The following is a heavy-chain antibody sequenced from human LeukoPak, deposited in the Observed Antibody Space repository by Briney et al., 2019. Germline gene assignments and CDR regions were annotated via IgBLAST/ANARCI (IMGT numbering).Heavy chain of an antibody. CDR3: GRDALVGYFSYYYMDV. CDR1: GGSISSHY. D-gene: IGHD2-15*01. CDR2: ISNSGST. J-gene: IGHJ6*03. V-gene: IGHV4-59*11. Sequence: PSETLSLTCTVSGGSISSHYWTWIRQSPVKGLEWIGDISNSGSTSYNPSLKSRVTISIDTSKNQFSLKLSSVTAADTAVYYCGRDALVGYFSYYYMDVLGKGTTVTVSS.